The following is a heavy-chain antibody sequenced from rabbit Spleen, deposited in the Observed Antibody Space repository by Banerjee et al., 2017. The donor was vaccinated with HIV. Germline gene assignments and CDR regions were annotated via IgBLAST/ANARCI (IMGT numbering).Heavy chain of an antibody. Sequence: QEQLVESGGGLVKPEGSLKLSCTASGFSFSNKAVMCWVRQAPGKGLEWIACINAVTGKAVYASWTKGRFTFSKTSSTTVTLQMTSLTAADTATYLCARAASVSGGYDLWGPGTLVTVS. CDR2: INAVTGKA. D-gene: IGHD1-1*01. J-gene: IGHJ4*01. CDR1: GFSFSNKAV. CDR3: ARAASVSGGYDL. V-gene: IGHV1S45*01.